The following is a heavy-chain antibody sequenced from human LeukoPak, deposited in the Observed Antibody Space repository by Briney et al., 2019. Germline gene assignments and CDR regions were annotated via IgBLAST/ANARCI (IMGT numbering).Heavy chain of an antibody. D-gene: IGHD2-15*01. Sequence: AASVKVSCKASGYTFTSYGISWVRQAPGQGLEWMGWISAYNGNTNYAQKLQGRVTMTTDTSTSTAYMELRSLRSDDTAVYYCARAGYCSDGSCYSSSWFDPWGQGTLVTVSS. V-gene: IGHV1-18*01. CDR3: ARAGYCSDGSCYSSSWFDP. CDR2: ISAYNGNT. J-gene: IGHJ5*02. CDR1: GYTFTSYG.